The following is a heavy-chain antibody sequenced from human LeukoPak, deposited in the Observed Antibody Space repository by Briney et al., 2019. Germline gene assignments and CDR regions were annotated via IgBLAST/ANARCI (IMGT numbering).Heavy chain of an antibody. V-gene: IGHV4-61*08. CDR3: ARGRTYYYGSGSHYFDY. CDR2: IYYSGST. CDR1: GGSISSGGYS. J-gene: IGHJ4*02. D-gene: IGHD3-10*01. Sequence: SETLSFTCAVSGGSISSGGYSWSWIRQPPGKGLEWIGYIYYSGSTNYNPSLKSRVTISVDTSKNQFSLKLSSVTAADTAVYYCARGRTYYYGSGSHYFDYWGQGTLVTVSS.